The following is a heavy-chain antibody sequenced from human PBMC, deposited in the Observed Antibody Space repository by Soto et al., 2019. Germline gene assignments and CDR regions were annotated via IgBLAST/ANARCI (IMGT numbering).Heavy chain of an antibody. CDR3: ARGGDAVVVVAAIDAFDI. V-gene: IGHV4-39*01. Sequence: SETLSLTCTVSGGSISSSSYYWGWIRQPPGKGLEWIGSIYYSGSTYYNPSLKSRVTISVDTSKNQFSLKLSSVTAADTAVYYCARGGDAVVVVAAIDAFDIWGQGTMVTVSS. CDR2: IYYSGST. D-gene: IGHD2-15*01. J-gene: IGHJ3*02. CDR1: GGSISSSSYY.